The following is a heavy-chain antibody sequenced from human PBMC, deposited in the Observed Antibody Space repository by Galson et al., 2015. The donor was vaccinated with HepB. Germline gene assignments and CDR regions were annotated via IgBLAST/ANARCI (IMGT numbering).Heavy chain of an antibody. CDR3: ARGRGYCSSTSCYRTWFDP. Sequence: SVKVSCKASGYTFTSYAMHWVRQAPGQRLEWMGWINAGNGNTKYSQKFQGRVTITRDTSASTAYMELSSLRSEDTAVYYCARGRGYCSSTSCYRTWFDPWGQGTLVTVSS. CDR1: GYTFTSYA. V-gene: IGHV1-3*01. CDR2: INAGNGNT. D-gene: IGHD2-2*01. J-gene: IGHJ5*02.